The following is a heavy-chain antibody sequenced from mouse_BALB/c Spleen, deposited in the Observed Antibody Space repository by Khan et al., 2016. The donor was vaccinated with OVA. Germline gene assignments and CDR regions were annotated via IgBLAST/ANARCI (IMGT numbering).Heavy chain of an antibody. J-gene: IGHJ2*01. CDR1: GYTFTSNT. V-gene: IGHV1-4*02. CDR3: ARRRGGYYFDY. CDR2: INPRSGYT. Sequence: QVRLQQSAAELARPGASVKMSCKASGYTFTSNTMHWVKQRPGQGLEWIGYINPRSGYTESNQKCKDKTTLTAATSSSTAYMQLSSLTSEDSAVYYCARRRGGYYFDYWGQGTTLTVSS.